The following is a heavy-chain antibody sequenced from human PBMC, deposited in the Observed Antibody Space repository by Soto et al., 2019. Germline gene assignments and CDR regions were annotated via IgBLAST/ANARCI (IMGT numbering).Heavy chain of an antibody. CDR1: GYTFTSYA. Sequence: ASVKVSCKASGYTFTSYAIHWVRQAPGQRLEWMGWINAGNGNTKYSQKFQGRITITRDTSASTAYMELSSLKSEDTAVYYCARGDWWLFDYWGQGTLVTVSS. V-gene: IGHV1-3*01. CDR2: INAGNGNT. J-gene: IGHJ4*02. CDR3: ARGDWWLFDY. D-gene: IGHD2-8*02.